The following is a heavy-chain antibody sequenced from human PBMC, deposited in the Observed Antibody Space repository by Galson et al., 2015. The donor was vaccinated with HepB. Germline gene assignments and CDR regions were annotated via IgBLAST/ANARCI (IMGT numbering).Heavy chain of an antibody. CDR3: ARLVPPYYYDSSGYFDY. CDR2: ISSSSSYI. CDR1: GFTFSSYS. D-gene: IGHD3-22*01. J-gene: IGHJ4*02. Sequence: SLRLSCAASGFTFSSYSMNWVRQAPGKGLEWVSSISSSSSYIYYADSVKGRFTISRDNAKNSLYLQMNSLRAEDTAVYYCARLVPPYYYDSSGYFDYWGQGTLVTVSS. V-gene: IGHV3-21*01.